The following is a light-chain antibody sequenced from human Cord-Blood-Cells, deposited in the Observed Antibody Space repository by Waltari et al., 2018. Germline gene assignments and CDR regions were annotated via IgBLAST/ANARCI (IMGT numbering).Light chain of an antibody. Sequence: EIVLTQSPATLSLSPGERATLSCRASQSVGSYLAWYQQKPGQAPRRLIYDASNRATGSPARFSGSGSGTDFTLTISSLEPEDFAVYYCQQRSNWPPVTFGQGTRLEIK. J-gene: IGKJ5*01. CDR3: QQRSNWPPVT. CDR1: QSVGSY. CDR2: DAS. V-gene: IGKV3-11*01.